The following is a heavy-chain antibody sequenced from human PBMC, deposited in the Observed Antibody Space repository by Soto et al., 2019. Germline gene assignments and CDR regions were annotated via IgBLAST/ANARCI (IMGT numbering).Heavy chain of an antibody. CDR2: INPSGGST. CDR1: GYTFTSYY. Sequence: ASVKVSCKASGYTFTSYYMHWVRQAPGQGLEWMGIINPSGGSTSYAQKFQGRVTMTRDTSISTAYTELSRLRSDDTAVYYCAREGVAAADRYYMDVWGKGTTVTVSS. D-gene: IGHD6-13*01. V-gene: IGHV1-46*01. J-gene: IGHJ6*03. CDR3: AREGVAAADRYYMDV.